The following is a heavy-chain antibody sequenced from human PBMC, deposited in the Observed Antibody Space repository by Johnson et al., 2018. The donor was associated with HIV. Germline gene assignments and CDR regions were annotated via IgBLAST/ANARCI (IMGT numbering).Heavy chain of an antibody. J-gene: IGHJ3*02. CDR2: ISYDGSNK. Sequence: QVQLVESGGGVLQPGRSLRLSCAASGFTFSSYAMHWVRQAPGKGLEWVAVISYDGSNKYYADSVKGRFTISRDNSKNTLYLQMNSLRAEDTAVYYCAKAMSPMVRGNIWGQGTMVTVSS. V-gene: IGHV3-30*04. CDR1: GFTFSSYA. D-gene: IGHD3-10*01. CDR3: AKAMSPMVRGNI.